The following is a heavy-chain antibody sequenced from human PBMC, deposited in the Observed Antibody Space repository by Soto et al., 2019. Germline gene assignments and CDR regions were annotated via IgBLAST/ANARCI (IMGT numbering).Heavy chain of an antibody. D-gene: IGHD6-6*01. Sequence: QITLKESGPTLVKPTQTLTLTCTFSGFSLSTSGVGVGWIRQPPGKALELLALIYWDDDKRDSPFLNSRLTITKDTSKNHVVLTMTNMDPVDTATYYCAHSPYSSSSYYCDYWGQGTLVTVSS. CDR2: IYWDDDK. CDR1: GFSLSTSGVG. CDR3: AHSPYSSSSYYCDY. J-gene: IGHJ4*02. V-gene: IGHV2-5*02.